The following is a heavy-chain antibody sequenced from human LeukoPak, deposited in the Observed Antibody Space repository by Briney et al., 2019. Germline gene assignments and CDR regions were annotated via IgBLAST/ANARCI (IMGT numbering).Heavy chain of an antibody. D-gene: IGHD6-13*01. CDR3: ARDMRAAAKTTYYMDV. Sequence: KSGGSLRLSCAASGFTFGGYYMNWIRQAPGKGLEWVSCISRSGSTIYYADSVKGRFTISRDNAKNSLFLQMNSLRDEDTAVYYCARDMRAAAKTTYYMDVWGKGTTVTVSS. CDR1: GFTFGGYY. V-gene: IGHV3-11*01. J-gene: IGHJ6*03. CDR2: ISRSGSTI.